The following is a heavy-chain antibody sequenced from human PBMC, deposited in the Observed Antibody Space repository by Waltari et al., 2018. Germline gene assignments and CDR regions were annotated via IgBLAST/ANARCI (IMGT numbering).Heavy chain of an antibody. CDR2: ISSSSSYI. J-gene: IGHJ5*02. Sequence: LQLVESGGGLVKPGGSLRLSCAASGFTFSSYSMNWVRQAPGKGLEWVSSISSSSSYIYYADSVKGRFTISRDNAKNSLYLQMNSLRAEDTAVYYCARGPEWELPKTNWFDPWGQGTLVTVSS. CDR1: GFTFSSYS. CDR3: ARGPEWELPKTNWFDP. D-gene: IGHD1-26*01. V-gene: IGHV3-21*01.